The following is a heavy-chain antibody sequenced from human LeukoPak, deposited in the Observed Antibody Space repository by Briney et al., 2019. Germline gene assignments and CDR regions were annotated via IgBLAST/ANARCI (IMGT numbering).Heavy chain of an antibody. D-gene: IGHD3-22*01. V-gene: IGHV4-59*01. CDR1: GGSISSYY. Sequence: KPSETLSLTCTVCGGSISSYYWSWIRQPPGKGLEWIGYIYYSGSTNYNPSLKSRVTISVDTSKNQFSLKLSSVTAADTAVYYCARVSDYYDSSGYYLHYFDYWGQGTLVTVSS. J-gene: IGHJ4*02. CDR3: ARVSDYYDSSGYYLHYFDY. CDR2: IYYSGST.